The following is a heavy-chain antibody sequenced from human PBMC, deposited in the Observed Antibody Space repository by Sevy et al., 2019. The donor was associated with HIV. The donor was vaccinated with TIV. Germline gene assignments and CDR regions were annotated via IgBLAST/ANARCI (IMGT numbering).Heavy chain of an antibody. Sequence: GGSLRLSCAASGFTFSSYAMNWVRQAPGKGLEWVSSINAISSNIYYADSVKGRFTISRDNAGNSLYLQMNSVRAEDTVVYYCARDLFSGGNAVYGYWGQGTLVTVSS. CDR1: GFTFSSYA. J-gene: IGHJ4*02. CDR3: ARDLFSGGNAVYGY. D-gene: IGHD2-15*01. V-gene: IGHV3-21*01. CDR2: INAISSNI.